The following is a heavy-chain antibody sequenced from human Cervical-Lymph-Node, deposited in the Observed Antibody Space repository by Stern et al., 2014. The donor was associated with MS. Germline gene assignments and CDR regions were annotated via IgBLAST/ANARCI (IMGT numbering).Heavy chain of an antibody. CDR2: VSNEGSKQ. V-gene: IGHV3-30-3*01. CDR1: GFIFSNYA. Sequence: VQLLESGGGVVQPGRSLRLSCAASGFIFSNYAMHWVRQAPGKGLDWVAFVSNEGSKQFYADSVKGRFTISRDNANNTLCLQMNSLRPEDTAVYYCGRDTCRGGGCYFRYWGQGILITVSS. CDR3: GRDTCRGGGCYFRY. D-gene: IGHD2-15*01. J-gene: IGHJ4*02.